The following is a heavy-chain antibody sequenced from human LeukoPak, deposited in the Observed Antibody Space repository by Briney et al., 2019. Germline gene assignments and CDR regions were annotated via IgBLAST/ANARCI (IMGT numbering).Heavy chain of an antibody. CDR2: INPNSGGT. Sequence: ASVKVSCKASGYTFTGYYMHWVRQAPGQGLEWMGWINPNSGGTNYAQKFQGRVTMTRDTSISTAYMKLSRVRSDDTAVYYCARGYCSSTSCHYGMDVWGQGTTVTVSS. CDR3: ARGYCSSTSCHYGMDV. D-gene: IGHD2-2*01. V-gene: IGHV1-2*02. J-gene: IGHJ6*02. CDR1: GYTFTGYY.